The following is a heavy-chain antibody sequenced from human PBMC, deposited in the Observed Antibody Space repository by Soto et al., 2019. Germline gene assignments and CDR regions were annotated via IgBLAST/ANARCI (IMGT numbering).Heavy chain of an antibody. CDR3: ARAYGGNPALFDP. V-gene: IGHV3-53*01. CDR2: IYTGGST. Sequence: EVQLVESGGGLIQPGGSLRPSCAASGFTVSSDYMSWVRQAPGKGLEWVSVIYTGGSTYYADSVKGRFTFSRDNSKNTLYLQMNSLRAEDTAVYYCARAYGGNPALFDPWGQGTLVTVSS. J-gene: IGHJ5*02. D-gene: IGHD4-17*01. CDR1: GFTVSSDY.